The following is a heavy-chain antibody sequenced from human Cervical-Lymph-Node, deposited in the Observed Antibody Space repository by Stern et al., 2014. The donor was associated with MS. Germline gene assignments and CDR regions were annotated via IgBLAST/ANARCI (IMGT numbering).Heavy chain of an antibody. D-gene: IGHD3-10*01. CDR2: VSYDGTQR. Sequence: VHLVESGGGVVQPGRSLSLSCVASGFTFRTYAMHWVRQAPGKVLEWVAFVSYDGTQRNSTDSVKARFTISRDNSKNTLYLHMNSLRDEDTAVYFCARGGRGVGLEYWGQGALVTVSS. V-gene: IGHV3-30-3*01. CDR1: GFTFRTYA. J-gene: IGHJ4*02. CDR3: ARGGRGVGLEY.